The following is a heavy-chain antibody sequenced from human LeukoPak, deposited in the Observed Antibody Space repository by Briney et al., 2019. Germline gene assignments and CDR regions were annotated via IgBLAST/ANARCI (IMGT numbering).Heavy chain of an antibody. J-gene: IGHJ6*02. V-gene: IGHV3-66*01. CDR2: IYRGDST. CDR1: GITVSSDY. Sequence: GGSLRLSCAASGITVSSDYMSWVRQAPGKGLEWVSTIYRGDSTYYADSVKGRFTISRDNSKNTLYLQLNSLRAEDTAVYYCARDPGLPNGMAVWGQGTTVTVSS. CDR3: ARDPGLPNGMAV.